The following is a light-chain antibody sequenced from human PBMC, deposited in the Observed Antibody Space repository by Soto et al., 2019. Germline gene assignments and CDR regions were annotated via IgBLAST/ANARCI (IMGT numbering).Light chain of an antibody. CDR2: KVS. V-gene: IGKV2-30*02. Sequence: DVVMTQSPLSLPVTLGQPASISCRSSQGLVHGDGNTYLNWFQQRPGQSPRRLIYKVSNRDSGVPDRFSGSGSGTDFTLKISRVEAEDVGVYYCMQGTLWPRTFGQGTKVEIK. CDR1: QGLVHGDGNTY. J-gene: IGKJ1*01. CDR3: MQGTLWPRT.